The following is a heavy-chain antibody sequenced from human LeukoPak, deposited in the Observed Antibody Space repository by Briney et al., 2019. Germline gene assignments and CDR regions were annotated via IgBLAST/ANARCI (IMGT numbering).Heavy chain of an antibody. V-gene: IGHV5-51*01. CDR2: IYPGDSDT. D-gene: IGHD6-19*01. CDR1: GYSFTSYW. Sequence: GESLQISCQGSGYSFTSYWIGWVRQMPGKGLEWMGIIYPGDSDTRYSPSFQGQVTISADKSISTAYLQWSSLKASDTALYYCARGLSGDSSAWFYWGQGTLVTVSS. CDR3: ARGLSGDSSAWFY. J-gene: IGHJ4*02.